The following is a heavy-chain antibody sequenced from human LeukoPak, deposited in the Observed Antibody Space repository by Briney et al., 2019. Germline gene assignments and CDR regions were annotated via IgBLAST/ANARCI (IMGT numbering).Heavy chain of an antibody. CDR2: INAGNGNT. V-gene: IGHV1-3*01. CDR3: ARGGRGYSYGLHWFDP. CDR1: GYTFTSYA. J-gene: IGHJ5*02. D-gene: IGHD5-18*01. Sequence: ASVKVSCKASGYTFTSYAMHWVRQAPGQRLEWMGWINAGNGNTKYSQKFQGRVTITRDTSASTAYMELSSLRSEDTAVYYCARGGRGYSYGLHWFDPWGQGTLVTVSS.